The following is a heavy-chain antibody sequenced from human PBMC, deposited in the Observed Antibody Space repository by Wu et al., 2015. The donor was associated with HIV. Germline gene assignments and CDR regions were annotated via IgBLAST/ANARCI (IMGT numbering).Heavy chain of an antibody. J-gene: IGHJ6*03. D-gene: IGHD1-1*01. CDR3: ARDLFSAQIGTDYYYYYYMDV. CDR1: GGTFSSYG. CDR2: FTTIFGTA. Sequence: QVQLVQSGAEVKKPGSSVKVSCKTSGGTFSSYGVSWVRQAPGQGLEWMGGFTTIFGTANYAQKFQDRVTITADESTGTAYMELRSLRSEDTAVYYCARDLFSAQIGTDYYYYYYMDVWGQRDHGHRLL. V-gene: IGHV1-69*12.